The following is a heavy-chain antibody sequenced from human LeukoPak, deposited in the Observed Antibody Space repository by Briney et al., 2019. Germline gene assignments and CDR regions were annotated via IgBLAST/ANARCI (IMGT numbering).Heavy chain of an antibody. CDR2: INRNSRYI. CDR1: GFSFSTYS. J-gene: IGHJ4*02. Sequence: GGSLRLSCAASGFSFSTYSMNWVRQAPGKGLEWVSSINRNSRYIYYADSMRGRFTISRDNDKNSLYLQMNSLKPEDTAVYYCARIAEAAAFDSWGQGTLVTVSS. D-gene: IGHD6-13*01. V-gene: IGHV3-21*06. CDR3: ARIAEAAAFDS.